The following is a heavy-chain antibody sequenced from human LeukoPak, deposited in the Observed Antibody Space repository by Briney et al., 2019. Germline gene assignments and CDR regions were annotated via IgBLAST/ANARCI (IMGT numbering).Heavy chain of an antibody. Sequence: GGSLRLSCAASGFTFSSYAMHWVRQAPGKGLEWGAVISYDGSNKYYADSVKGRFTISRDNSKNTLYLQMNSLRAEDTAVYYCARTDYWGQGTLVTVSS. CDR1: GFTFSSYA. CDR3: ARTDY. J-gene: IGHJ4*02. V-gene: IGHV3-30*01. CDR2: ISYDGSNK.